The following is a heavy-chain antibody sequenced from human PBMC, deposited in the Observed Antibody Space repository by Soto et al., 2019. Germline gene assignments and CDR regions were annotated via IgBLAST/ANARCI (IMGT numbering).Heavy chain of an antibody. D-gene: IGHD6-25*01. J-gene: IGHJ3*02. V-gene: IGHV5-51*01. CDR1: GYTFTAYW. CDR3: ARGGYSGNSKDPFYI. CDR2: IYPGESDT. Sequence: GDSLKISCKGSGYTFTAYWLGCVRQMPGKGLEWMVLIYPGESDTRYSPSFQGQVTISADKSISTAYLQWSSLKASDTAMFYCARGGYSGNSKDPFYIWGPGTMVTVSS.